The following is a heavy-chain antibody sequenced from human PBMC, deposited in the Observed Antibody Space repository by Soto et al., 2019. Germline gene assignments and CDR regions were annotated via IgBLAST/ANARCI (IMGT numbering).Heavy chain of an antibody. D-gene: IGHD2-15*01. CDR2: INSDGRST. CDR1: GFTFSGYW. CDR3: ARGGGGVAATQYFFDY. J-gene: IGHJ4*02. V-gene: IGHV3-74*01. Sequence: GGSLRLSCAASGFTFSGYWMHWVRQVPGKGLVWVSRINSDGRSTTYADSVKGRFTISRDNAKNTLYLQMNSLRAEDTAVYYYARGGGGVAATQYFFDYWGRGTLVTVSS.